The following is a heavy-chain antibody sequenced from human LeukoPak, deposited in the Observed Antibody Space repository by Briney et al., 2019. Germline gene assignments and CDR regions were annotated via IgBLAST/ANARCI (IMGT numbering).Heavy chain of an antibody. J-gene: IGHJ4*02. CDR1: GYTFTGYY. D-gene: IGHD6-19*01. CDR2: INPNSGGT. Sequence: GASVKVSCRASGYTFTGYYMHWVRQAPGQGLEWMGWINPNSGGTNYAQKFQGRVTMTRDTSISTAYMELSRLRSDDTAVYYCAREGGSSGWYYFDYWGQGTLVTVSS. CDR3: AREGGSSGWYYFDY. V-gene: IGHV1-2*02.